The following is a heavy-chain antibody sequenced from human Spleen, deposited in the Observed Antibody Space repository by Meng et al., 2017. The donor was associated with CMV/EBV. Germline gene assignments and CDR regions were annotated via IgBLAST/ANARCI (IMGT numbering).Heavy chain of an antibody. D-gene: IGHD2-2*01. CDR1: GGSVGEYY. CDR2: NDHGGST. J-gene: IGHJ5*02. V-gene: IGHV4-34*01. CDR3: ARSRYTSSPWFDR. Sequence: AVYGGSVGEYYWSRSRQSPGRGLEWIGQNDHGGSTKYSTSLKSRVTISVDTSKNQFSLRLNSVTAADTAVYYCARSRYTSSPWFDRWGQGTLVTVSS.